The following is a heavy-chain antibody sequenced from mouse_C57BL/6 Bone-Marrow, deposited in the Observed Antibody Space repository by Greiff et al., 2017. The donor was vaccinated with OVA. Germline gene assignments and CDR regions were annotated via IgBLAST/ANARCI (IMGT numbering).Heavy chain of an antibody. CDR3: TRFYYCGSSPYYFDY. Sequence: QVQLQQSGAELVRPGASVTLSCKASGYTFTDYEMHWVKQTPVHGLEWIGAIDPETGGTAYNQKFKGKAILTADKSSSTAYMGLRSLTSEDSTVYYCTRFYYCGSSPYYFDYWGKGTTLTVSS. CDR1: GYTFTDYE. CDR2: IDPETGGT. V-gene: IGHV1-15*01. D-gene: IGHD1-1*01. J-gene: IGHJ2*01.